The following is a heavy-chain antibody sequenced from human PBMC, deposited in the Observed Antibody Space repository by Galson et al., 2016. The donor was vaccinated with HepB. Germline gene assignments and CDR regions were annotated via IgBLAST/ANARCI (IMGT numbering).Heavy chain of an antibody. J-gene: IGHJ5*02. V-gene: IGHV3-74*01. D-gene: IGHD2-2*01. CDR3: ARDRGSSTPFDP. Sequence: SLRLSCAASGFSFDGYALHWVRQAPGKGLEWVSRITSDGSSTTYAESVKSRFTISRDNAKNTLYLQMNSLRAEDTAVYYCARDRGSSTPFDPWGQGTLVTVSS. CDR2: ITSDGSST. CDR1: GFSFDGYA.